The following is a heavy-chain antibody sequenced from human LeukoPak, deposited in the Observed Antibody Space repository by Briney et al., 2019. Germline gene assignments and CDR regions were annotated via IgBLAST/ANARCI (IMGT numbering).Heavy chain of an antibody. J-gene: IGHJ4*02. D-gene: IGHD6-13*01. CDR3: ARGGQQLTLFDY. CDR1: GGSFSGYY. Sequence: PSETLSLTCAVYGGSFSGYYWSWIRQHPGKGLEWIGYIYYSGSTYYNPSLKSRVTISVDTSKNQFSLKLSSVTAADTAVYYCARGGQQLTLFDYWGQGTLVTVSS. CDR2: IYYSGST. V-gene: IGHV4-31*11.